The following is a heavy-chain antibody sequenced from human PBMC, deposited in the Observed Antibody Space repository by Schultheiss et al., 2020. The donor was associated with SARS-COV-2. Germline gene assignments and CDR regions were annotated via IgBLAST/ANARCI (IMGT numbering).Heavy chain of an antibody. Sequence: GGSLRLSCAASGFTFSSYAMSWVRQAPGKGLEWVSRINSDGSSTSYADSVKGRFTISRDNSKNTLYLQMNSLRAEDTAIYFCARELLWLLSSWRYYYYGMDVWGQGTTVTVSS. CDR2: INSDGSST. CDR1: GFTFSSYA. D-gene: IGHD3-3*01. J-gene: IGHJ6*02. CDR3: ARELLWLLSSWRYYYYGMDV. V-gene: IGHV3-23*01.